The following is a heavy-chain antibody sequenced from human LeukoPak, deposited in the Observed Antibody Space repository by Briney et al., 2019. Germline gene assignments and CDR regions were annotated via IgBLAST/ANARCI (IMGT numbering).Heavy chain of an antibody. CDR1: VYTFTSYY. D-gene: IGHD4-17*01. Sequence: ASVTVSFKASVYTFTSYYMHWVRQAPGQGLEWMGIINPSGGSTSYAQKFQGRVTMTRDTSTSTVYMELSSLRSEDTAVYYCAREHGDYLLDYWGQGTLVTVSS. CDR2: INPSGGST. J-gene: IGHJ4*02. V-gene: IGHV1-46*01. CDR3: AREHGDYLLDY.